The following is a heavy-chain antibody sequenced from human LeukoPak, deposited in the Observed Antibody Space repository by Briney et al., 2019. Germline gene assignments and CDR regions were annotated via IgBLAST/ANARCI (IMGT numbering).Heavy chain of an antibody. D-gene: IGHD2-15*01. J-gene: IGHJ4*02. V-gene: IGHV3-21*01. CDR3: XXXPTVSVGYCSXVXXQADY. CDR2: XXXXXSYI. Sequence: GGSLRLSCAASGFTFSSYSMNWVRQAPGKGLEWVSXXXXXXSYIYYADSVKGRFTISRDNAKNSLYLQMNSLRAEDTAVYYXXXXPTVSVGYCSXVXXQADYWGQGTLVTVSS. CDR1: GFTFSSYS.